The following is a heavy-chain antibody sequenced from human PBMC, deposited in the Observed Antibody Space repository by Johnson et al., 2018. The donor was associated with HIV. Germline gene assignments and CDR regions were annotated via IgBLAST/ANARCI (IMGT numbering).Heavy chain of an antibody. CDR1: GFRFDEYA. D-gene: IGHD3-3*01. V-gene: IGHV3-9*01. J-gene: IGHJ3*02. CDR2: ISGNSATI. CDR3: ARPDGGVASDFNAFDI. Sequence: VQLVESGGGLVQPGGSLRLSCAASGFRFDEYAMHWVRQAPGKGLEWVSGISGNSATIGYADSLEGRLTISRDNAKKPLYLQMTSLRAEDTAWYCCARPDGGVASDFNAFDIWGQGTMVTVSS.